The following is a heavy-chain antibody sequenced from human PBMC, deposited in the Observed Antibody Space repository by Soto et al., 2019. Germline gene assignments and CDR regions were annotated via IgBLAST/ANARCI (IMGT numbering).Heavy chain of an antibody. V-gene: IGHV3-30*03. Sequence: PGGSLRLSCAASGFTFRVYGMHWVRQAPGKGLEWVADISYDGNKKYYTDSVKGRFTISRDNSKNTLYLQMNSLRTEDTALYYCVAEYGTKEFDSWGQGTVVTVPS. J-gene: IGHJ3*02. CDR2: ISYDGNKK. CDR1: GFTFRVYG. D-gene: IGHD4-17*01. CDR3: VAEYGTKEFDS.